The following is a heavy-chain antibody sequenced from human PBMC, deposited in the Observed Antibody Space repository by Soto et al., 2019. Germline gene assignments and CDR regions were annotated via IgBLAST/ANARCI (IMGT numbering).Heavy chain of an antibody. Sequence: PSETLSLTCTFSGFSISSSSYYWGRHRQPPGKGLDWIGSIYYSGSTYYNSSLKRRVTISVDTSNTQFSPKLSSVTAADTDVYYCARLLNPQVSYDYGSRGEWFDPWGQGTLVTVSS. D-gene: IGHD3-10*01. CDR3: ARLLNPQVSYDYGSRGEWFDP. CDR2: IYYSGST. V-gene: IGHV4-39*01. J-gene: IGHJ5*02. CDR1: GFSISSSSYY.